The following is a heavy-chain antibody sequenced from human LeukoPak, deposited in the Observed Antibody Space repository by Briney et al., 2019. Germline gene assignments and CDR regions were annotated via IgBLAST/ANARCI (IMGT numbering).Heavy chain of an antibody. V-gene: IGHV1-18*04. CDR1: GYTFTSYY. CDR2: ITVNNGYT. CDR3: ARAGSSGYYYYYGMDV. J-gene: IGHJ6*02. Sequence: ASVKVSCKASGYTFTSYYMHWVRQAPGQGLEWMGWITVNNGYTKYAQELQGRVTMTTDTSTSTAYMELRSLRSDDTAVYYCARAGSSGYYYYYGMDVWGQGTTVTVSS. D-gene: IGHD6-19*01.